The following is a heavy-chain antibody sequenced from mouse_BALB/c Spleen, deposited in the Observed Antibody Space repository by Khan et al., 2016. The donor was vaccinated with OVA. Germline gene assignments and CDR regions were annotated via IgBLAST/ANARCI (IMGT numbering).Heavy chain of an antibody. J-gene: IGHJ1*01. Sequence: VQLQESGPGLVAPSQSLSITCTVSGFSLATYGVTWVRQPPGKGLEWLGIIWGDGGTNYHSALISRLSISKVFYKCPAFLNMIRLQADDTATYYCAKFYYGGVSNGYCDVWGAGTTVTVSS. CDR1: GFSLATYG. CDR2: IWGDGGT. V-gene: IGHV2-3*01. D-gene: IGHD1-1*01. CDR3: AKFYYGGVSNGYCDV.